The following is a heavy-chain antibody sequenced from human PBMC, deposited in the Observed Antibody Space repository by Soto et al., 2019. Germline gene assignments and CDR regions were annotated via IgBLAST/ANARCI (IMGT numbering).Heavy chain of an antibody. J-gene: IGHJ5*02. CDR1: GFAFTRHY. Sequence: APVEGLCKGSGFAFTRHYKHWLGQAPGQRPEWVGPVSAPGGGKEYAQKLQGRVPFTRDTSLATAPLTLTSLRSDDTALHYCSKDLTGQLAYWLDAWGQGTKVTVSS. V-gene: IGHV1-2*06. D-gene: IGHD6-6*01. CDR3: SKDLTGQLAYWLDA. CDR2: VSAPGGGK.